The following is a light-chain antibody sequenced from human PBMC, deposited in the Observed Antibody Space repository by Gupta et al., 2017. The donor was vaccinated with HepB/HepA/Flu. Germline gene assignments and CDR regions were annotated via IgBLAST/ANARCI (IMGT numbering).Light chain of an antibody. Sequence: DIQMTQPPSSVSASVGDRVTITCRASQGISSWLVWYQQKPGKAPKLLIYAASSLQSGVPSRFSGSGSGTDFTLTISSLQPEDFATYYCQQANSFPLTFGGGTKVEVK. V-gene: IGKV1-12*01. J-gene: IGKJ4*01. CDR2: AAS. CDR3: QQANSFPLT. CDR1: QGISSW.